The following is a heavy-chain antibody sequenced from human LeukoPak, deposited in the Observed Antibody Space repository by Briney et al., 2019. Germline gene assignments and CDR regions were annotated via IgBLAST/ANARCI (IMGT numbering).Heavy chain of an antibody. V-gene: IGHV3-21*01. D-gene: IGHD1-14*01. J-gene: IGHJ4*02. CDR3: ARDLPRSPANTIDF. Sequence: GSLRLSCAASGFPFETYSMTWVRQAPGKGLEWVSSISSGSSYLYYADSVKGRFTISRDNAKNSLYLQMNSLRAEDTAVYYCARDLPRSPANTIDFWGQGTLVTVSS. CDR2: ISSGSSYL. CDR1: GFPFETYS.